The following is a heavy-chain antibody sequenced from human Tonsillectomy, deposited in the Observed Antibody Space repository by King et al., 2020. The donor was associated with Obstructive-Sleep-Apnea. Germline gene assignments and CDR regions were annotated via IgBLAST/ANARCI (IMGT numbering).Heavy chain of an antibody. CDR1: GFTFSSYS. D-gene: IGHD5-18*01. Sequence: EVQLVESGGGLVPPGGSLRLSCAASGFTFSSYSMNWVRQAPGKGLEWVSYIISSSSTIYYADSVKGRFTTPRDNAKNSLYLQMNSLRAEDTAVYYCARLDTPNDYWGQGTLVTVSS. V-gene: IGHV3-48*01. CDR3: ARLDTPNDY. CDR2: IISSSSTI. J-gene: IGHJ4*02.